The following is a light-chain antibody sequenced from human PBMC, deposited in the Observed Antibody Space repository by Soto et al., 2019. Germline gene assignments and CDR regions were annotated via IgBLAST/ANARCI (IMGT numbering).Light chain of an antibody. CDR1: QTVGGRY. CDR2: GAS. J-gene: IGKJ1*01. CDR3: LQYVSSPWT. Sequence: EIVLTQSAANVSLSPGERATLSCRASQTVGGRYLAWFQQRPGQTPRLLIYGASTRAAGVPDRFSGSGSGTDFSLTIYRLEPEDFAVYYCLQYVSSPWTFGQGTKVEV. V-gene: IGKV3-20*01.